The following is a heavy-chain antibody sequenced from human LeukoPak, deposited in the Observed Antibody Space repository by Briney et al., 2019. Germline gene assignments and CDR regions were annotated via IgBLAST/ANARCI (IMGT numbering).Heavy chain of an antibody. CDR1: GFTFSSYS. J-gene: IGHJ3*02. CDR2: ISSSSSYI. D-gene: IGHD6-13*01. Sequence: GGSLRLSCAASGFTFSSYSMNWVRQAPGKGLEWVSSISSSSSYIYYADSVKGRFTISRDNAKNSLYLQMNSLRAEDTAVYYCARDPSYSSSWYRDAFDIWGQGTMATVSS. CDR3: ARDPSYSSSWYRDAFDI. V-gene: IGHV3-21*01.